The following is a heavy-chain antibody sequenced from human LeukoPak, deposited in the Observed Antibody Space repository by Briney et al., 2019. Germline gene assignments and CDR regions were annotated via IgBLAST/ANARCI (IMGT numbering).Heavy chain of an antibody. Sequence: ASVKVSCKASGYTFTSFDINWVRQATGQGLEWMGWMNPNSGNTGYAQKFQGRVTITRDTSASTAYMELSSLRSEDTAVYYCASGPFGELLSPKHYYYYGMDVWGQGTTVTVSS. CDR3: ASGPFGELLSPKHYYYYGMDV. CDR1: GYTFTSFD. V-gene: IGHV1-8*03. CDR2: MNPNSGNT. J-gene: IGHJ6*02. D-gene: IGHD3-10*01.